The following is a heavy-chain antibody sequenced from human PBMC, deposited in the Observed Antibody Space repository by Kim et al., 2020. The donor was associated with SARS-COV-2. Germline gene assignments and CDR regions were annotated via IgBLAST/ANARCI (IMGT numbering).Heavy chain of an antibody. CDR2: INHSGST. J-gene: IGHJ4*02. Sequence: SETLSLTCAVYGGSFSGYYWSWIRQPPGKGLEWIGEINHSGSTNYNPSLKSRVTISVDTSKNQFSLKLSSVTAADTAVYYCARRPREWLRFRTPNFDYWGQGTLVTVSS. CDR1: GGSFSGYY. V-gene: IGHV4-34*01. CDR3: ARRPREWLRFRTPNFDY. D-gene: IGHD5-12*01.